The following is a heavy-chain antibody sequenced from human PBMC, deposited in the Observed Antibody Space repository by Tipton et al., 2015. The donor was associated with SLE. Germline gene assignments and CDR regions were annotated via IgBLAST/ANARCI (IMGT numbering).Heavy chain of an antibody. V-gene: IGHV3-33*08. D-gene: IGHD2-15*01. CDR2: IWYDGSNK. CDR1: GFTFSSYG. J-gene: IGHJ6*02. Sequence: SLRLSCAASGFTFSSYGMHWVRQAPGKGLEWVAVIWYDGSNKYYADSVKGRFTISRDNSKNTLYLQMNSLRAEDTAVYYCSGGTYYYGMDVWGQGPTVTVSS. CDR3: SGGTYYYGMDV.